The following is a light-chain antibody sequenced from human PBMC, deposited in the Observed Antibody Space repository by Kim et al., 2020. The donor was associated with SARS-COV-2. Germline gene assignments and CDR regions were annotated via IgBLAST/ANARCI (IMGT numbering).Light chain of an antibody. CDR3: QQSYSTPRT. J-gene: IGKJ1*01. V-gene: IGKV1-39*01. CDR1: QSISS. Sequence: DIQMTQSPSSLSTSVGDRVSITFRASQSISSPKLLIYGASTLQSGVPSGLSGSESGTDFTLTISSLQPEDFSSDCCQQSYSTPRT. CDR2: GAS.